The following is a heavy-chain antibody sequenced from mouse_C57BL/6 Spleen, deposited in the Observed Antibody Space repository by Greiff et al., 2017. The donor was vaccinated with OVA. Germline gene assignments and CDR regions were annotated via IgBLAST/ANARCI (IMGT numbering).Heavy chain of an antibody. Sequence: EVQLQQSGPELVKPGASVKISCKASGYTFTDYYMNWVKQSHGKSLEWIGDINPNNGGTSYNQKFKGKATLTVDKSSSTAYMELRSLTSEDSAVYYCAREGYDPRNYFDYWGQGTTLTVSS. V-gene: IGHV1-26*01. J-gene: IGHJ2*01. D-gene: IGHD2-3*01. CDR3: AREGYDPRNYFDY. CDR2: INPNNGGT. CDR1: GYTFTDYY.